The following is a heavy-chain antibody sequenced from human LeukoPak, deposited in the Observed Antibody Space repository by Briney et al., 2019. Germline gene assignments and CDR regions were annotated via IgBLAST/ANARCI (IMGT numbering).Heavy chain of an antibody. D-gene: IGHD3-10*01. Sequence: ASVKVSCKASGYTLTKLSMHWVRQAPGKGLEWVGGFDPEDGETLYAQKFKGRFTMTEDTSTDTAYMELTSLRSEDTAVYYCATDQRGAGLGFRYGSGSYNGMDVWAKGPRSPSP. CDR3: ATDQRGAGLGFRYGSGSYNGMDV. V-gene: IGHV1-24*01. J-gene: IGHJ6*02. CDR2: FDPEDGET. CDR1: GYTLTKLS.